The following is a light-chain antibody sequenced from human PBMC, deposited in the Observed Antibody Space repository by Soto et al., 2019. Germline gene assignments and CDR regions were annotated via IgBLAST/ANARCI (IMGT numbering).Light chain of an antibody. CDR2: DNT. V-gene: IGLV1-40*01. J-gene: IGLJ2*01. CDR1: HSNVGADDY. CDR3: ESYDSGLSGSF. Sequence: QSVLTQPPSVSGAPGQRVTISGTGSHSNVGADDYVHWYQQLPGAHPKLLISDNTNRPSGVPDRFSGSRSGTSASLAITGLQAEGESDYYCESYDSGLSGSFFGRGTMLTVL.